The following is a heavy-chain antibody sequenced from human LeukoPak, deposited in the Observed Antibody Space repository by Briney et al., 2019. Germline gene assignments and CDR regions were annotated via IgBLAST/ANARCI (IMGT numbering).Heavy chain of an antibody. D-gene: IGHD2-2*01. CDR3: ARDPRWLTPDCTSTSCYENYFDP. J-gene: IGHJ5*02. CDR1: GYSINNGYQ. Sequence: PSETLSLTCAVSGYSINNGYQWAWIRQSPGRGLEWMGSIYHNGGAHYNPSLRSRVVISADTSNNQFSLRLSSVTVADTAVYYCARDPRWLTPDCTSTSCYENYFDPWGRGTLVTVSS. CDR2: IYHNGGA. V-gene: IGHV4-38-2*02.